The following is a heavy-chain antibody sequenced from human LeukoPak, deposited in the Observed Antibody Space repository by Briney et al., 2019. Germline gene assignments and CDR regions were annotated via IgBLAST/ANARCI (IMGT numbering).Heavy chain of an antibody. D-gene: IGHD3-22*01. CDR3: ASAHDSSGYAFDY. V-gene: IGHV4-30-2*01. Sequence: SQTLSLTCAVSGGSISSGGYSWSWIRQPPGKGLEWIGYIYHSGSTYYNPSLKSRVTISVDRSKNQFSLKLSSVTAADTAVYYCASAHDSSGYAFDYWGRGTLVTVSS. CDR2: IYHSGST. J-gene: IGHJ4*02. CDR1: GGSISSGGYS.